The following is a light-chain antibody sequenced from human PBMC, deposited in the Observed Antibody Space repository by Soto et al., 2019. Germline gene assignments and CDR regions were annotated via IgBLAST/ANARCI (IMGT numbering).Light chain of an antibody. V-gene: IGKV3-11*01. J-gene: IGKJ2*01. CDR1: QHISTF. Sequence: IVLTQSPVTLSLSPGERATLSCRASQHISTFLAWYQHKVGQAPRLLISDASKMATGTPARFSGSGSGTDFTLTISSLEPEDFAVYYCQQRSYGYTFGQGTKLEI. CDR3: QQRSYGYT. CDR2: DAS.